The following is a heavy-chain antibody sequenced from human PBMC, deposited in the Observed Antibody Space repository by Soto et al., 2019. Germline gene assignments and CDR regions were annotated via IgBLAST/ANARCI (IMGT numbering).Heavy chain of an antibody. D-gene: IGHD3-10*01. CDR1: GGSFSGYY. J-gene: IGHJ4*02. CDR2: INHSGST. CDR3: ARGYGRNFDY. Sequence: LETLSLTCAVYGGSFSGYYWSWIRQPPGKGLEWIGEINHSGSTNYNPSLKSRVTISVDTSKNQFSLKLSSVTAADTAVDYCARGYGRNFDYWGQGTLVNVSS. V-gene: IGHV4-34*01.